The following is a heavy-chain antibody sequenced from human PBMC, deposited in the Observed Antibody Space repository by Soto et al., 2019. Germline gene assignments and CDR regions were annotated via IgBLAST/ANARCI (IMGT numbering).Heavy chain of an antibody. CDR3: AKPYYDFWSGPLLAFDI. V-gene: IGHV3-23*01. CDR1: GFTFSSYA. J-gene: IGHJ3*02. D-gene: IGHD3-3*01. Sequence: EVQLLESGGGLVQPGGSLRLSCAASGFTFSSYAMSWVRQAPGKGLAWVSAISGSGGSTYYADSVKGRFTISRDNSKNTLYLQMNSLRAEDTAVYYCAKPYYDFWSGPLLAFDIWGQGTMVTVSS. CDR2: ISGSGGST.